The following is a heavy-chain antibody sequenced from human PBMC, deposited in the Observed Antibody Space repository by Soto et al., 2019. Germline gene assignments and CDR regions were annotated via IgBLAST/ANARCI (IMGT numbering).Heavy chain of an antibody. CDR1: GASISCSYYY. V-gene: IGHV4-39*01. CDR3: ATSQKGYNWNYFDH. J-gene: IGHJ4*02. Sequence: SETRSLTWAVSGASISCSYYYWAWLRQSPGKGPEWIGSVFYTGFTSYNPSLESRVSVSVDTSKSQFSLKLSAVTAADTAVYYCATSQKGYNWNYFDHWGQGALVTVSS. CDR2: VFYTGFT. D-gene: IGHD1-20*01.